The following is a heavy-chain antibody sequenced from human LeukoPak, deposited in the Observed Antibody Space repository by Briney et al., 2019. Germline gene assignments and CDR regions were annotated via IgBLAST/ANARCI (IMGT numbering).Heavy chain of an antibody. CDR2: INHSGST. V-gene: IGHV4-34*01. CDR3: ARGDYGSGSYYNEGNYYYYYYMDV. D-gene: IGHD3-10*01. CDR1: GGSFSGYY. Sequence: SETLSLTCAVYGGSFSGYYWSWIRQPPGKGLEWIGEINHSGSTNYNPSLKSRVTISVDTSKNQFSLKLSSVTAADTAAYYCARGDYGSGSYYNEGNYYYYYYMDVWGKGTTVTVSS. J-gene: IGHJ6*03.